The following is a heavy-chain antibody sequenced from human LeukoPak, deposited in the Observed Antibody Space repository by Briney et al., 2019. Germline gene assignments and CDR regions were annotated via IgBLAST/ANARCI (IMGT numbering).Heavy chain of an antibody. CDR1: GGSISSYY. CDR2: IYHSGST. D-gene: IGHD2-15*01. V-gene: IGHV4-59*01. CDR3: ARVYCSGGSCYPPLHFDY. Sequence: PSETLSLTCTVSGGSISSYYWSWIRQPPGKGLEWIGYIYHSGSTNYNPSLKSRVTISVYTSKNQFSLKLSSVTAADTAVYYCARVYCSGGSCYPPLHFDYWGQGTLVTVSS. J-gene: IGHJ4*02.